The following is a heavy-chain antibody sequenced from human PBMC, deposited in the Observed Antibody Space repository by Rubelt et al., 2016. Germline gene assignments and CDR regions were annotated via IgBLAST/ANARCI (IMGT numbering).Heavy chain of an antibody. V-gene: IGHV4-61*01. D-gene: IGHD2-15*01. Sequence: QVQLQESGPGLVKPSETLSLTCTVSGGSISSDSYYWSWIRQPPGKGLEWIGEINHSGSTTYNPSLRSRVTISVDTSKNQFSLKLSSVTAADTAVYYCARVRFCGGSCYSPWGQGTLVTVSS. CDR1: GGSISSDSYY. CDR2: INHSGST. CDR3: ARVRFCGGSCYSP. J-gene: IGHJ5*02.